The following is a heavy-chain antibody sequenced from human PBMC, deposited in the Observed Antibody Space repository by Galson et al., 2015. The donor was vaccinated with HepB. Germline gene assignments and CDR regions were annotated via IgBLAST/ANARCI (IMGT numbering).Heavy chain of an antibody. V-gene: IGHV1-2*02. CDR1: GYTFTGYY. CDR3: ARAAPTLLLWFGEDAFDI. Sequence: SVKVSCKASGYTFTGYYMHWVRQAPGQGLEWMGWINPNSGGTNYAQKFQGRVTMTRDTSISTAYMELSRLRSDDTAVYYCARAAPTLLLWFGEDAFDIWGQGTMVTVSS. D-gene: IGHD3-10*01. CDR2: INPNSGGT. J-gene: IGHJ3*02.